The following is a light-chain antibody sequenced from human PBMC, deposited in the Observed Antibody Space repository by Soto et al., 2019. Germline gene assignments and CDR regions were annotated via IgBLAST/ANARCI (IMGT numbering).Light chain of an antibody. CDR2: EGT. J-gene: IGLJ3*02. CDR3: CSYADTSTFWVV. CDR1: SSDFGGYNV. Sequence: QSALTQPASVSGSPGQSITISCSGTSSDFGGYNVVSWYQQHPGKAPKLIIYEGTKRPSGVSNRFSGSNSGHAASLTLSGLQTEDEDDYYCCSYADTSTFWVVFGGGTKLTVL. V-gene: IGLV2-23*03.